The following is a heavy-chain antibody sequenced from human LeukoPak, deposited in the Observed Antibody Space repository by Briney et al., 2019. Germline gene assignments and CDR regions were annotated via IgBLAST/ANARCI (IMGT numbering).Heavy chain of an antibody. V-gene: IGHV4-39*01. CDR3: ARHSVIVLTAYAIPNWFHP. J-gene: IGHJ5*02. CDR2: IYYSGST. Sequence: SETLSLTCTVSGGSTSSSSCHWGWIRQPPGKGLEWIGSIYYSGSTYNNPSLRSRVTISVDTSKNQFSLKLSSVTAADTAVYYCARHSVIVLTAYAIPNWFHPWGQGILVTVSS. CDR1: GGSTSSSSCH. D-gene: IGHD2-8*01.